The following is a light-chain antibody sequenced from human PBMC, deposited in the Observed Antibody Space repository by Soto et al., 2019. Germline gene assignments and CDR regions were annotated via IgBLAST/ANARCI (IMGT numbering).Light chain of an antibody. CDR2: EVS. V-gene: IGLV2-14*01. CDR3: SSYSSTSTLFV. J-gene: IGLJ1*01. CDR1: SSDVGNYDY. Sequence: QSVLTQPASVSGSPGQSITISCTGTSSDVGNYDYVSWYQHQPGRPPKLMIYEVSHRPSGVSDRFSGSKSGNTASLTISGLXAADEADYYCSSYSSTSTLFVFGTGTKVTVL.